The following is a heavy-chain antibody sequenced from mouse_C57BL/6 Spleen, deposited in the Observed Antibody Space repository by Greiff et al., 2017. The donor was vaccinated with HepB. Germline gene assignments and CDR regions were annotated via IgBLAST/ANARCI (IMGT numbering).Heavy chain of an antibody. D-gene: IGHD1-1*01. V-gene: IGHV1-81*01. CDR1: GYTFTSYG. Sequence: VQGVESGAELARPGASVKLSCKASGYTFTSYGISWVKQRTGQGLEWIGEIYPRSGNTYYNEKFKGKATLTADKSSSTAYMELRSLTSEDSAVYFCARSGGSRDYWGQGTTLTVSS. CDR3: ARSGGSRDY. CDR2: IYPRSGNT. J-gene: IGHJ2*01.